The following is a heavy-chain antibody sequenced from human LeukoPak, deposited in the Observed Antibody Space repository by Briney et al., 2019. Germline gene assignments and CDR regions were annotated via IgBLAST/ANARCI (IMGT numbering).Heavy chain of an antibody. CDR1: GGTFSSYA. J-gene: IGHJ4*02. V-gene: IGHV1-69*13. CDR2: IIPIFATG. Sequence: SVKVSCKASGGTFSSYAISWVRQAPGQGLEWMGGIIPIFATGNYAQKFQGRVTITADESTSTAYMELSSLRSEDTAVYYCTRELNPYDYIWGGYRYLGYYWGQGTLVTVSS. CDR3: TRELNPYDYIWGGYRYLGYY. D-gene: IGHD3-16*02.